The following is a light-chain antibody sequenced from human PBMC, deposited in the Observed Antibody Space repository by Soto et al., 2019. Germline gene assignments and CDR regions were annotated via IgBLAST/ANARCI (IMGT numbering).Light chain of an antibody. V-gene: IGKV3-15*01. CDR2: VAS. J-gene: IGKJ4*01. CDR1: QTVGTS. CDR3: QHHNAWPLT. Sequence: EIVLTQSPATLSVSPGERATLTCRASQTVGTSLAWYQQQPGQAPRLLIYVASTRATGVPSRFSGSGSETEFSRTISSLRSEDFAVYYCQHHNAWPLTCGGGPKVQIK.